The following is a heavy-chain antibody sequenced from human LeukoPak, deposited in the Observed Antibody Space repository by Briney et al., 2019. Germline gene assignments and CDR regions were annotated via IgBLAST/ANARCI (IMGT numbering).Heavy chain of an antibody. D-gene: IGHD4-17*01. CDR1: GGSISSYY. J-gene: IGHJ5*02. V-gene: IGHV4-59*01. Sequence: SETLSLTCSVSGGSISSYYWSWIRQPPGKGLEWIGYIYYSGSTNYNPSLKSRVTISVDTSKNQISLKLSSVTAADTAVYYCARSLTTVTTNWFDPWGQGTLVTVSS. CDR3: ARSLTTVTTNWFDP. CDR2: IYYSGST.